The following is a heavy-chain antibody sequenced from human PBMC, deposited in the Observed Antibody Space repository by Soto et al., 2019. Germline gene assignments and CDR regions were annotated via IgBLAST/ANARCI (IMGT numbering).Heavy chain of an antibody. J-gene: IGHJ3*02. Sequence: PGGSLRLSCAASGFTVSTSYMSWVRQAPGKGLEWASVIYIGGNTYYADSVKGRFAISRDDSKKTVYLQMNSLRVEDTAMYYCATGGHTYGTDGFHXWGRVTMVTVS. V-gene: IGHV3-53*01. CDR1: GFTVSTSY. CDR3: ATGGHTYGTDGFHX. CDR2: IYIGGNT. D-gene: IGHD5-18*01.